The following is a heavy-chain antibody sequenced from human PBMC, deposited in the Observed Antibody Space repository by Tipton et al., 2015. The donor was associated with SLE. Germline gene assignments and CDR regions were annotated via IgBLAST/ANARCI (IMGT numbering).Heavy chain of an antibody. Sequence: QSGPEVKKPGASVKVSCKASGYTFTGYYMHWVRQAPGQGLGWMGRINPNSGGTNYAQKFQGRVTMTRDTSISTAYMELSRLRSDDTAVYYCARDLTTPYYYFDYWGQGTLVTVSS. CDR2: INPNSGGT. D-gene: IGHD4-17*01. V-gene: IGHV1-2*06. J-gene: IGHJ4*02. CDR3: ARDLTTPYYYFDY. CDR1: GYTFTGYY.